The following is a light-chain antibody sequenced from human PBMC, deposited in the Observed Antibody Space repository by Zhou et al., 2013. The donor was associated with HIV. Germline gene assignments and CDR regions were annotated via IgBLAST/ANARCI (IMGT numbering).Light chain of an antibody. J-gene: IGKJ2*01. Sequence: DIVMTQSPLSLPVTPGEPASISCRPSQSLLDSGAYNFLDWYLQKPGQSPQLLIYLGSNRASGVPDRFSGSGSGTDFTLKISRVEAGDVGVYYCMQALETPYTFGQGPSWRSN. CDR2: LGS. V-gene: IGKV2-28*01. CDR3: MQALETPYT. CDR1: QSLLDSGAYNF.